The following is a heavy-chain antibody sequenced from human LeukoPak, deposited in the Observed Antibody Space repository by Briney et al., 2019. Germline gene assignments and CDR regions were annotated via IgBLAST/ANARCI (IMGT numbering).Heavy chain of an antibody. V-gene: IGHV1-18*01. CDR2: ISAYNGNT. J-gene: IGHJ6*02. D-gene: IGHD4-17*01. CDR1: GYTFTSYG. CDR3: ASLQRAYGDSPHYVMDV. Sequence: ASVKVSCKASGYTFTSYGISWVRQAPGQGLEWMGWISAYNGNTNYAQKLQGRVTMTTDTSTSTAYMELRSLRSDDTAVYYCASLQRAYGDSPHYVMDVWGQGTTVTVSS.